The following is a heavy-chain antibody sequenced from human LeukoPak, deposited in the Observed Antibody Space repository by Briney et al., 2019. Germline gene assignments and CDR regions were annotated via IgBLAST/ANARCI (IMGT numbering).Heavy chain of an antibody. V-gene: IGHV4-61*02. J-gene: IGHJ4*02. CDR2: IYTSGST. D-gene: IGHD5-24*01. Sequence: SQTLSLTCTVSGGSISSGSYYWSWIRQPAGKGLEWIGRIYTSGSTNYNPSLKSRVTISVDTSKNQFSLKLSSVTAADTAVYYCARSGYNRVFDYWGQGTLVTVSS. CDR3: ARSGYNRVFDY. CDR1: GGSISSGSYY.